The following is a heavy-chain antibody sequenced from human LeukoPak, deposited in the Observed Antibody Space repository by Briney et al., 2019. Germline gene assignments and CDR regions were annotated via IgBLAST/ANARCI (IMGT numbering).Heavy chain of an antibody. CDR3: ARDFWDYGDYPTNAFDI. J-gene: IGHJ3*02. CDR2: INPNGGGA. CDR1: GYTFTGYY. V-gene: IGHV1-2*02. Sequence: GASVKVSCKASGYTFTGYYIHWVRQAPGQGLEWMGWINPNGGGANYAQKFQGRVTMTRDTSISTAYMELSRLRSDDTAVYYCARDFWDYGDYPTNAFDIWGQGTMVTVSS. D-gene: IGHD4-17*01.